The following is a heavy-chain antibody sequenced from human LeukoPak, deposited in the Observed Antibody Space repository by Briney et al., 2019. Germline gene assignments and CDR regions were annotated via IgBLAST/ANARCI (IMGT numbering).Heavy chain of an antibody. J-gene: IGHJ4*02. CDR2: ISSGSSYR. CDR3: ARDRSGMGGYDY. Sequence: GGSLRLSCAASGFTFSTYSMNWVRQAPGKGLEWVSCISSGSSYRYYADSVTGRFTISRDNAKNSLFLQMNSLRAEDTAVYYCARDRSGMGGYDYWGQGTLVTVSS. CDR1: GFTFSTYS. D-gene: IGHD1-26*01. V-gene: IGHV3-21*01.